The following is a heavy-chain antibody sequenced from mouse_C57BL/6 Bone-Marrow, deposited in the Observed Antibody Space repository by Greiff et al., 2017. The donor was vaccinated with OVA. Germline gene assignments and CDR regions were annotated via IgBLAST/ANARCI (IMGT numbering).Heavy chain of an antibody. V-gene: IGHV5-4*01. J-gene: IGHJ3*01. Sequence: EVHLVESGGGLVKPGGSLKLSCAASGFTFSSYAMSWVRQTPEKRLEWVATICDGGSYTYYPDNVKGRFTISRDNAKNNLNLKMSHVKSEDTAMYYCARHYGNSFAYWGQGTLVTVSA. CDR3: ARHYGNSFAY. CDR1: GFTFSSYA. CDR2: ICDGGSYT. D-gene: IGHD2-1*01.